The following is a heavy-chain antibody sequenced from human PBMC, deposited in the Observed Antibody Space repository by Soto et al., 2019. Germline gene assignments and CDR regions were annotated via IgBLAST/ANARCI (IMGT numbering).Heavy chain of an antibody. J-gene: IGHJ5*02. CDR1: GGSISSGGYY. V-gene: IGHV4-31*03. Sequence: SETVSLTCTVSGGSISSGGYYWSWIRQHPGKGLEWIGYIYYSGSTYYNPSLKSRVTISVDTSKNQFSLKLSSVTAADTAVYYCAREVYCSSTSCYYNWFDPWGQGTLVTVSS. D-gene: IGHD2-2*01. CDR3: AREVYCSSTSCYYNWFDP. CDR2: IYYSGST.